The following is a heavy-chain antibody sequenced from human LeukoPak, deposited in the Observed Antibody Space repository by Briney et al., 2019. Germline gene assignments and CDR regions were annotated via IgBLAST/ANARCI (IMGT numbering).Heavy chain of an antibody. CDR2: IKQDGSEK. J-gene: IGHJ4*02. V-gene: IGHV3-7*04. CDR1: GFTFSTYW. D-gene: IGHD4-17*01. Sequence: GESLTLSCAASGFTFSTYWMNWVRQAQGKGLEWVANIKQDGSEKYYVDSVKGRFTISRDNAKNSLYLQMNGLRAEDTAVYYCGRGGQMTTVTTFWGQGTLVTVS. CDR3: GRGGQMTTVTTF.